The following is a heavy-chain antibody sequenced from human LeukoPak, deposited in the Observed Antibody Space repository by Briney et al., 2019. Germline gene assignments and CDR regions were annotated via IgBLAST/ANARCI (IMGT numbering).Heavy chain of an antibody. D-gene: IGHD6-19*01. V-gene: IGHV1-18*01. J-gene: IGHJ4*02. CDR2: ISAYNGNT. CDR3: ARGGYSSGWKGGYYFDY. CDR1: GGTFSSYA. Sequence: ASVKVSCKASGGTFSSYAISWVRQAPGQGLEWMGWISAYNGNTNYAQKLQGRVTMTTDTSTSTAYMELRSLRSDDTAVYYCARGGYSSGWKGGYYFDYWGQGTLVTVSS.